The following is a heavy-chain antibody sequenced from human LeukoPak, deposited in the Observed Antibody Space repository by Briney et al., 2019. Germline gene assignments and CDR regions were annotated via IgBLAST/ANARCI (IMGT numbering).Heavy chain of an antibody. Sequence: GASVKVSCKASGYTFTSYDINWVRQATGQGLEWMGWMNPNSGNTGYAQKFQGRVTMTRNTSISTAYMELSSLRSEDTAVYYCAREPSSSPYDSSGGLDYWGQGTLVTVSS. CDR3: AREPSSSPYDSSGGLDY. J-gene: IGHJ4*02. D-gene: IGHD3-22*01. V-gene: IGHV1-8*01. CDR1: GYTFTSYD. CDR2: MNPNSGNT.